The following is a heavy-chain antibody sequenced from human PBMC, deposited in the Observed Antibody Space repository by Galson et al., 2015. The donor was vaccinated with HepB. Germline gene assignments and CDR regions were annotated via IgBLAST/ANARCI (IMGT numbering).Heavy chain of an antibody. CDR2: INAGNGNT. CDR1: GYTFTTYA. D-gene: IGHD3-3*01. V-gene: IGHV1-3*01. CDR3: ARASDSYDFWSAYSPHFDY. J-gene: IGHJ4*02. Sequence: SVKVSCKAFGYTFTTYAMHWVRQAPGQRLEWMGWINAGNGNTNYSQKFQGRVTITRDTSASTAYMELSSLRSEDTAVYYCARASDSYDFWSAYSPHFDYWGQGTLVTVSS.